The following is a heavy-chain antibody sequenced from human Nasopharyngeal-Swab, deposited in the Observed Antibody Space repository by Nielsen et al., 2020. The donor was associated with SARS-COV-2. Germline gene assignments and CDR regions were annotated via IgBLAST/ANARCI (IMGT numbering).Heavy chain of an antibody. V-gene: IGHV3-53*01. J-gene: IGHJ4*02. Sequence: GESPKISRAASGFSVGTNYMSWVRQAPGKGLEWVSVIYHDGTTYYAASVKGRFTISRDNSRNTLYTQMTSLRVEDTALYYCTRDSRDCDADVCYWGGADYWGQGTLVTVSS. CDR2: IYHDGTT. D-gene: IGHD2-15*01. CDR3: TRDSRDCDADVCYWGGADY. CDR1: GFSVGTNY.